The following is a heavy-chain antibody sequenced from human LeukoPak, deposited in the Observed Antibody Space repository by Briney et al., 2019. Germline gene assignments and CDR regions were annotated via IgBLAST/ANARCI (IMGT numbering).Heavy chain of an antibody. CDR1: GFTFDDYG. CDR2: IYYSGSS. V-gene: IGHV4-31*02. J-gene: IGHJ4*02. D-gene: IGHD5-24*01. Sequence: LRLSCTASGFTFDDYGMNWIRQHPGKGLEWIGYIYYSGSSYYNPSLRSRVTISVDTSKNHFSLKLSSVTAADTAVYYCARNRDGYNSFDYWGQGTLVTVSS. CDR3: ARNRDGYNSFDY.